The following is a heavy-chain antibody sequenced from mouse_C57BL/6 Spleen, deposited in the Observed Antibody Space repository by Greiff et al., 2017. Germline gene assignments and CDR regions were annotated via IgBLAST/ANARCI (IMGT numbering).Heavy chain of an antibody. CDR2: IQPNTGST. D-gene: IGHD1-1*01. V-gene: IGHV1-64*01. CDR1: GYTFTSYW. CDR3: ARARYYYGSSASDY. J-gene: IGHJ2*01. Sequence: VQLQQPGAELVKPGASVKLSCKASGYTFTSYWMHWVKQRPGQGLEWIGMIQPNTGSTNYNEKFKSKATLTVDKSSSTAYMQLSSLTSEDSAVYYCARARYYYGSSASDYWGQGTTLTVSS.